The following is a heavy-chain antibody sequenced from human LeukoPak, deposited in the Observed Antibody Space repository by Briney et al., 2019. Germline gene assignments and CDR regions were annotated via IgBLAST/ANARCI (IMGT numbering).Heavy chain of an antibody. CDR3: ARGGRYYDSSGYYYDYYYYYMDV. Sequence: SETLSLTCTVSGGSISSYYWSWIRQHPGKGMGWIGYIYYSGSTNSNPSFKSRVTISVDTSKNQCSLKLSSVTAADTAVYYCARGGRYYDSSGYYYDYYYYYMDVWGKGTTVTVSS. J-gene: IGHJ6*03. D-gene: IGHD3-22*01. V-gene: IGHV4-59*01. CDR1: GGSISSYY. CDR2: IYYSGST.